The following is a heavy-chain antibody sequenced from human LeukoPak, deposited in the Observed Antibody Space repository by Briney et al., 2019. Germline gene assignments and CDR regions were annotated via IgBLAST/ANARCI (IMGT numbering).Heavy chain of an antibody. Sequence: ASVKVSCKASGYTFTGYYMHWVRQAPGQGGEWMGWINPKSDGTKYAQNFQGRVTMTWDTFISTAYMEVSRLTSDDTAMFYCARDPPGTTAFDLWGQGTMVTVSS. J-gene: IGHJ3*01. CDR2: INPKSDGT. CDR1: GYTFTGYY. D-gene: IGHD1-1*01. CDR3: ARDPPGTTAFDL. V-gene: IGHV1-2*02.